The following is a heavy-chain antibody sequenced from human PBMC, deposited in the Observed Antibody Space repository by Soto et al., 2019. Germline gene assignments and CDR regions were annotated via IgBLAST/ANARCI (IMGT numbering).Heavy chain of an antibody. Sequence: SPTLSLTCAISGDSVSSNSAAWTWIRQSPSRGLEWLGRTYYRSKWYNDYAVSVKSRITINPDTSKNQFSLQLNSVTPEDTAVYYCAKTPYSVTHVYGYFQHWGQGTLVTVSS. J-gene: IGHJ1*01. CDR2: TYYRSKWYN. CDR3: AKTPYSVTHVYGYFQH. V-gene: IGHV6-1*01. D-gene: IGHD4-17*01. CDR1: GDSVSSNSAA.